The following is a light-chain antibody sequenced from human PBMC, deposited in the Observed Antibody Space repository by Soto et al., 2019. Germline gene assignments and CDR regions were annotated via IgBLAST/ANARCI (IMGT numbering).Light chain of an antibody. V-gene: IGKV1-39*01. CDR2: AAS. J-gene: IGKJ1*01. Sequence: DIPMTQSPSSLSASVGDRVSVTCRASQSISTFLNWYQQRPGEAPKLLIYAASSLQSGVPSRFSGSVSGANFTLTICILQPEDFATYYCQQSYTTPRTFGQGTKVEVK. CDR1: QSISTF. CDR3: QQSYTTPRT.